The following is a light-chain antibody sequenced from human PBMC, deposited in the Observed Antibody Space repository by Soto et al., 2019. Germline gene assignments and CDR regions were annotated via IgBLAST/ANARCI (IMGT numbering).Light chain of an antibody. CDR1: SSNIGTYT. CDR3: AAWDDRVNVVV. V-gene: IGLV1-44*01. CDR2: TYD. Sequence: QSVLTQPPSVSGTLGQSITISWSGSSSNIGTYTLNWYQHLPGTAPKLLFSTYDQRPSGVADRFSGSKSGTSASLAISGLQSEDEADYYCAAWDDRVNVVVFGGGTKLTVL. J-gene: IGLJ2*01.